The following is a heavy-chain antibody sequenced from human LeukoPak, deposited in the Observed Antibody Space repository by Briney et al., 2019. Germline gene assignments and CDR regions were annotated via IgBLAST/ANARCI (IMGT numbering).Heavy chain of an antibody. Sequence: GGSLRLSCAASGFTFSSYAMSWVRQAPGKGLEWVSAISGSGGSTYYADSVKGRFTISRDNSKNTLYLQMNSLRAEDTAVYYCAKVGRWLQLGGRDAFDIWGQGTMVTVSS. CDR1: GFTFSSYA. J-gene: IGHJ3*02. D-gene: IGHD5-12*01. V-gene: IGHV3-23*01. CDR2: ISGSGGST. CDR3: AKVGRWLQLGGRDAFDI.